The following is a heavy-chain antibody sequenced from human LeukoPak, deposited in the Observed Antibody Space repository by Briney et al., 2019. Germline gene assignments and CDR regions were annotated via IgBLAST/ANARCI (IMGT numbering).Heavy chain of an antibody. J-gene: IGHJ4*02. CDR1: GGSISSYY. D-gene: IGHD3-9*01. CDR2: IYYSGST. V-gene: IGHV4-59*01. Sequence: SETLSLTCTVSGGSISSYYWSWIRQPPGKGLEWIGYIYYSGSTNYNPSLKSRVTISVDTSKNQLSLKLSSVTAADTAVYYCARGFNIGYYDILTGYYGDYFDYWGQGTLVTVSS. CDR3: ARGFNIGYYDILTGYYGDYFDY.